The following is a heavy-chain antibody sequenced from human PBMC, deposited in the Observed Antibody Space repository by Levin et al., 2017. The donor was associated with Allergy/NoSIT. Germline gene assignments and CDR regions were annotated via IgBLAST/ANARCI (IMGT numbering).Heavy chain of an antibody. Sequence: GESLKISCAASGFTFSSYAMSWVRQAPGKGLEWVSAISGSGGSTYYADSVKGRFTISRDNSKNTLYLQMNSLRAEDTAVYYCAKDSGYAFDIWGQGTMVTVSS. CDR1: GFTFSSYA. CDR2: ISGSGGST. CDR3: AKDSGYAFDI. J-gene: IGHJ3*02. D-gene: IGHD3-22*01. V-gene: IGHV3-23*01.